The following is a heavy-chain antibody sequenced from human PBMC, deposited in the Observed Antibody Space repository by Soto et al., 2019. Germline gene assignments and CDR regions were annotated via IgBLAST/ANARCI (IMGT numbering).Heavy chain of an antibody. CDR1: GGTFNNYA. D-gene: IGHD1-26*01. V-gene: IGHV1-69*06. Sequence: QVQLVQSGAEVKKPGSSVKVSCKASGGTFNNYAISWVRQAPGQGLEWMGGIIPLFGTANYAQKFEGRVTITADKSTDTAYMELSSLKSEDTAVYYCAKLVGKRYSGTYALDYWGQGTLVTVAS. J-gene: IGHJ4*02. CDR3: AKLVGKRYSGTYALDY. CDR2: IIPLFGTA.